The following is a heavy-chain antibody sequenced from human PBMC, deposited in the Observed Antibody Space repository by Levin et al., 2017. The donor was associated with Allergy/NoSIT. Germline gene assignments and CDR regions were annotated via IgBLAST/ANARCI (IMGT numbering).Heavy chain of an antibody. CDR3: ARDLGAYYDILTGYYMGGGSGMDV. Sequence: KISCKASGGTFSSYAISWVRQAPGQGLEWMGGIIPIFGTANYAQKFQGRVTITADESTSTAYMELSSLRSEDTAVYYCARDLGAYYDILTGYYMGGGSGMDVWGQGTTVTVSS. CDR2: IIPIFGTA. V-gene: IGHV1-69*01. J-gene: IGHJ6*02. CDR1: GGTFSSYA. D-gene: IGHD3-9*01.